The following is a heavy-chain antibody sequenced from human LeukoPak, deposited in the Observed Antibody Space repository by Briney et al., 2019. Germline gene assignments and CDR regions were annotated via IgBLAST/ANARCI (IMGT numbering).Heavy chain of an antibody. D-gene: IGHD3-22*01. CDR3: ARGDSSGHGFDP. Sequence: GASVKVSCKASGYTLTSYGISWVRQAPGHGLEWMGWISPYNGNTNYAQKLQGRVTVTTDTSTSTAYMELRSLRSDDTAVYYCARGDSSGHGFDPWGQGTMVTVSS. CDR2: ISPYNGNT. J-gene: IGHJ5*02. V-gene: IGHV1-18*01. CDR1: GYTLTSYG.